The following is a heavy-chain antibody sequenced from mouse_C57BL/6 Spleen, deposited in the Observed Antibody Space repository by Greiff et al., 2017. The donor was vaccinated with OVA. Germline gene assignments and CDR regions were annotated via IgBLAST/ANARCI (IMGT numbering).Heavy chain of an antibody. D-gene: IGHD2-2*01. CDR3: ARGGMVTTLFDY. Sequence: VQLQQPGAELVMPGASVKLSCKASGYTFTSYWMHWVKQRPGQGLEWIGEIDPSDSYTNYNQKFKGKSTLTVDKSSSTAYMQLSSLTSEDSEVYYCARGGMVTTLFDYWGQGTTLTVSS. V-gene: IGHV1-69*01. CDR1: GYTFTSYW. J-gene: IGHJ2*01. CDR2: IDPSDSYT.